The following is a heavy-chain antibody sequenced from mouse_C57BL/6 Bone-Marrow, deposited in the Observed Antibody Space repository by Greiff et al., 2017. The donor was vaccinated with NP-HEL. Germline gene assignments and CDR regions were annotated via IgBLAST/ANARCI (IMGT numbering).Heavy chain of an antibody. CDR2: IYPRSGNT. D-gene: IGHD2-5*01. CDR1: GYTFTSSG. V-gene: IGHV1-81*01. J-gene: IGHJ4*01. CDR3: ARSRAYYSNYGYAMDY. Sequence: VKVVESGAELARPGASVKLSCKASGYTFTSSGIRWVKQRTGQGLEWIGEIYPRSGNTYYNAKFKGKATLTADTSSSTAYMELRSLTSEDSAVYFCARSRAYYSNYGYAMDYWGQGTSVTVSS.